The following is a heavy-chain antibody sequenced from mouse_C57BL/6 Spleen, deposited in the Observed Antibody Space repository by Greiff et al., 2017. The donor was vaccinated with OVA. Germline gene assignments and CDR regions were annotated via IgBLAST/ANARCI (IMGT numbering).Heavy chain of an antibody. V-gene: IGHV1-80*01. CDR1: GYAFSSYW. Sequence: QVQLQQSGAELVKPGASVKISCKASGYAFSSYWMNWVKQRPGKGLEWIGQIYPGDGDTNYNGKFKGKATLTADKSSSTAYMQLSSLTSEDSAVYVCARWVWEGGAMDYWGQGTSVTVSS. CDR3: ARWVWEGGAMDY. CDR2: IYPGDGDT. D-gene: IGHD4-1*01. J-gene: IGHJ4*01.